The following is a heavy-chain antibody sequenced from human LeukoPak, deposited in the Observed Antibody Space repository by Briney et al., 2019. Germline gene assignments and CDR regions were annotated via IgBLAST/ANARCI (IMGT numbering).Heavy chain of an antibody. D-gene: IGHD6-13*01. Sequence: GGSLRLSCAACGFTFSTYARSWVRQAPGKGLEWFSAISGSGGTTAYADSVKGRFTISRDNSKNTLYLQMNSLRAEDTAVYYCARHSGYRSSWLDHWGQGSLVTVSS. CDR3: ARHSGYRSSWLDH. CDR2: ISGSGGTT. CDR1: GFTFSTYA. J-gene: IGHJ5*02. V-gene: IGHV3-23*01.